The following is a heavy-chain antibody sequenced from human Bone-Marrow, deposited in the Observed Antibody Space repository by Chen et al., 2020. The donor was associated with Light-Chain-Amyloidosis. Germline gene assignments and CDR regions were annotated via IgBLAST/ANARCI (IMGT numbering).Heavy chain of an antibody. Sequence: EVQLVESGGGLVKPGGSLRLSCAASGFTFSSYSMSWVRQAPGKGLEWVSSISSSSSYIYYADSVKGRFTIARDNAKNSLYLQMNSLRAEDTAVYYCAREKYSSSGFDYWGQGTLGTVSS. J-gene: IGHJ4*02. CDR3: AREKYSSSGFDY. V-gene: IGHV3-21*01. CDR2: ISSSSSYI. D-gene: IGHD6-6*01. CDR1: GFTFSSYS.